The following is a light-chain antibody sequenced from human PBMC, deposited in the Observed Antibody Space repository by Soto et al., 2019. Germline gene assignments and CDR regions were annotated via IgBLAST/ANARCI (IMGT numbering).Light chain of an antibody. CDR2: EVS. CDR3: CSYETSSTYV. CDR1: SSDVGGYNY. V-gene: IGLV2-14*01. J-gene: IGLJ1*01. Sequence: QSVLTQPASVSGSPGQSITISCTGTSSDVGGYNYVSWYQQHPGKAPKLMIYEVSNRPSGVSNRFSGSKSGNTASLTISGLQAEDEAEYYCCSYETSSTYVFGSGTKVTVL.